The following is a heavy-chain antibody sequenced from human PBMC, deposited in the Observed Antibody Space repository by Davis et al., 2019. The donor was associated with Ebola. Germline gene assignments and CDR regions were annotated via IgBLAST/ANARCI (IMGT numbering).Heavy chain of an antibody. CDR3: ARVAAFTIWFDP. D-gene: IGHD3-10*01. CDR1: GFTFSSYA. CDR2: ISYDGSNK. V-gene: IGHV3-30-3*01. J-gene: IGHJ5*02. Sequence: GESLKISCAASGFTFSSYAMHWVRQAPGKGLEWVAVISYDGSNKYYADSVKGRFTISRDNSKNTLYLQMNSLRAEDTAVYYCARVAAFTIWFDPWGQGTLVTVSS.